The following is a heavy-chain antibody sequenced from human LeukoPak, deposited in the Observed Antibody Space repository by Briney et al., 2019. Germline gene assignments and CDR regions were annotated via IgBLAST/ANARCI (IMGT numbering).Heavy chain of an antibody. J-gene: IGHJ4*02. Sequence: SETLSLTCTVSGGSISSSSYYWGWIRQPPGKGLEWIGSIYYSGSTYYNPSLKSRVTISVDTSKDQFSLKLSSVTAADTAVYYCASPAGPRVHPLDYWGQGTLVTVSS. CDR1: GGSISSSSYY. CDR3: ASPAGPRVHPLDY. D-gene: IGHD6-19*01. V-gene: IGHV4-39*01. CDR2: IYYSGST.